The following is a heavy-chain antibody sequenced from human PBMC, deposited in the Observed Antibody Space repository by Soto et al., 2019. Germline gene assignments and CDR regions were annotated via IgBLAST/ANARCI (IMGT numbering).Heavy chain of an antibody. J-gene: IGHJ4*02. CDR2: ISARGGSS. D-gene: IGHD4-4*01. CDR1: GFSFSSYA. V-gene: IGHV3-23*01. CDR3: AKGSIEYSASVDH. Sequence: DVQLLESGGGLVQPGGSLRLSCAASGFSFSSYAMVWVRQAPGKGLEWVSVISARGGSSYFADSVKGRFTISRDNSKNVLSLEMNNLRAEDTARYFCAKGSIEYSASVDHWAQGTLVHVSS.